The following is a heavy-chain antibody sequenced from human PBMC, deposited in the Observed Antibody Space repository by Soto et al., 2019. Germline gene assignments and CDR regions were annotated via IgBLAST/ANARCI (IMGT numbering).Heavy chain of an antibody. CDR3: ASHPYSSSWYS. J-gene: IGHJ4*02. D-gene: IGHD6-13*01. CDR2: IKQDGSEK. V-gene: IGHV3-7*02. Sequence: EVQLVESGGGLVQPGGSLRLSCAASGFTFSSYWMSWVRQAPWKGLEWVANIKQDGSEKYYVYSVKGRFTISRDNAKNSLYLQMNSLRAEDTAVYYCASHPYSSSWYSWGQGTLVTVSS. CDR1: GFTFSSYW.